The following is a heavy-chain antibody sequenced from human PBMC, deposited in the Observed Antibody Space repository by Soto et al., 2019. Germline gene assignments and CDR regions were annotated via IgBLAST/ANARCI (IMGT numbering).Heavy chain of an antibody. J-gene: IGHJ4*02. Sequence: ASVKVSCKASGHTFSSHDINWVRQATGQGLEWMGWMNPNTGNTGYAQTFQGRVSMTRDTSISTAYMELSSLRSEDTAVYYCARGRADYNSWLGLDYWGQGTLVTVSS. D-gene: IGHD6-6*01. V-gene: IGHV1-8*01. CDR3: ARGRADYNSWLGLDY. CDR1: GHTFSSHD. CDR2: MNPNTGNT.